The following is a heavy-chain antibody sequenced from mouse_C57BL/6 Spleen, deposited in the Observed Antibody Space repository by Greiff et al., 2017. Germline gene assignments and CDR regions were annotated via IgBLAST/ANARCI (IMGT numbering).Heavy chain of an antibody. J-gene: IGHJ2*01. CDR2: IDPNSGGT. V-gene: IGHV1-72*01. CDR1: GYNFTSYW. Sequence: QVQLQQPGAELVKPGASVKLSCKASGYNFTSYWMHWVKQRTGRGLEWIGRIDPNSGGTKSNEKFKSKATLTVDKPSSTAYMQLSSLTSGDSAVYYCARCYFDYWGQGTTLTVSS. CDR3: ARCYFDY.